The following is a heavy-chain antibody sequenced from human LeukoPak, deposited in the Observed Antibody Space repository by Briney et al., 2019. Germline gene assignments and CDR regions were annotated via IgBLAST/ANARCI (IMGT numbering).Heavy chain of an antibody. J-gene: IGHJ5*02. CDR1: GFTFPTYA. CDR2: IRVSDGAK. V-gene: IGHV3-23*01. Sequence: GGSLRLSRAASGFTFPTYAMKWVRQAPGKGLEWVSSIRVSDGAKFYADSVKGRFTISRDNSKNTLFLQMNSLRAEDTAVYYCAKALSSWRVNWFDPWGQGTLVTVSS. CDR3: AKALSSWRVNWFDP. D-gene: IGHD6-13*01.